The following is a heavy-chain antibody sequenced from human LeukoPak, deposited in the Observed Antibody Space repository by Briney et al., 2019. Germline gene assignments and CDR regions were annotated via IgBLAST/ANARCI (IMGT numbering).Heavy chain of an antibody. CDR2: IYHSGST. V-gene: IGHV4-30-2*01. Sequence: SETLSLTCAVSGGSISSGGYSWSWIRQPPGKGLEWIGYIYHSGSTYYNPSLKSRVTISVDRSKNQFSLKLSSVTAADTAVYYCARGDSWSPWGMDVWGQGTTVTVSS. CDR3: ARGDSWSPWGMDV. J-gene: IGHJ6*02. CDR1: GGSISSGGYS. D-gene: IGHD3-3*01.